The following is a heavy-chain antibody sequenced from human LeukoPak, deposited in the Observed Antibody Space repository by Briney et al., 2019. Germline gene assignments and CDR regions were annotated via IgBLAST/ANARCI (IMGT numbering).Heavy chain of an antibody. V-gene: IGHV5-51*01. CDR3: ARTPDYYYDSSGYPYYFDY. Sequence: EESLKISCKDSGYSFTSYWIGWVRQMPGKGLEWMGIIYPGDSDTRYSPSFQGQVTISADKSISTAYLQWSSLKASDTAMYYCARTPDYYYDSSGYPYYFDYWGQGTLVTVSS. CDR1: GYSFTSYW. CDR2: IYPGDSDT. D-gene: IGHD3-22*01. J-gene: IGHJ4*02.